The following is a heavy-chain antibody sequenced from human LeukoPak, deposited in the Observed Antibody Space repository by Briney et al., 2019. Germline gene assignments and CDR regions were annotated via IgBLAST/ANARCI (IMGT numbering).Heavy chain of an antibody. V-gene: IGHV1-18*01. CDR3: ARVRITIFGVVPNYYYYGMDV. J-gene: IGHJ6*02. Sequence: ASVKVSCKASGYTFTSYGISWVRQAPGQGLEWMGWTSAYNGNTNYAQKLQGRVTMTTDTSTSTAYMELRSLRSDDTAVYYCARVRITIFGVVPNYYYYGMDVWGQGTTVTVSS. D-gene: IGHD3-3*01. CDR2: TSAYNGNT. CDR1: GYTFTSYG.